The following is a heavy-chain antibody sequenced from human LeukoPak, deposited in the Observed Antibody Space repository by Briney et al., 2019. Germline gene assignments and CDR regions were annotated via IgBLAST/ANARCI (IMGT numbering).Heavy chain of an antibody. D-gene: IGHD2-2*01. CDR1: GGSISSSSYY. CDR3: ARGTGVVPAANDYYYYYMDV. V-gene: IGHV4-39*07. CDR2: IYYSGNT. Sequence: SEALSLTCTVSGGSISSSSYYWGWIRQPPGKGLEWIGNIYYSGNTYYNPSLKSQVTISVDTSKNHFSLKVTSVTAADTAVYYCARGTGVVPAANDYYYYYMDVWGKGTTVTISS. J-gene: IGHJ6*03.